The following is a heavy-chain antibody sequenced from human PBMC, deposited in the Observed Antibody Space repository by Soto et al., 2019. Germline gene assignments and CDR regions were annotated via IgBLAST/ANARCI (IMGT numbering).Heavy chain of an antibody. CDR1: GGNISGYY. CDR3: ARDLWGYCGTDCYPLDV. CDR2: MYNTGST. V-gene: IGHV4-59*01. D-gene: IGHD2-21*02. J-gene: IGHJ4*01. Sequence: SETLSLPCTVSGGNISGYYWSWIRQHQGKGLEWIGYMYNTGSTVYNPSFKSRVTISVDTSKNQFSLKLNSVTAADTAVYYCARDLWGYCGTDCYPLDVWGQGTLVTVSS.